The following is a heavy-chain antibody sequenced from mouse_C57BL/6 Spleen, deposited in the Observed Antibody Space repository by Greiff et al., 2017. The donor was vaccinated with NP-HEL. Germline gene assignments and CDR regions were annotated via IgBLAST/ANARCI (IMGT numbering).Heavy chain of an antibody. CDR1: GFTFSDYG. D-gene: IGHD1-1*01. CDR2: ISSGSSTI. J-gene: IGHJ1*03. Sequence: EVMLVESGGGLVKPGGSLKLSCAASGFTFSDYGMHWVRQAPEKGLEWVAYISSGSSTIYYADTVKGRFTISRDNAKNTLFLQMTSLRSEDTAMYYCARKNYEGYFDVWGTGTTVTVSS. CDR3: ARKNYEGYFDV. V-gene: IGHV5-17*01.